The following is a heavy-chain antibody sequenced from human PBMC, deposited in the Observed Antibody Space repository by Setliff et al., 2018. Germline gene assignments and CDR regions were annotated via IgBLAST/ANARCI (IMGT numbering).Heavy chain of an antibody. CDR1: GFAFPNFA. V-gene: IGHV3-23*03. D-gene: IGHD2-2*02. CDR3: AKEWGYCNSASCHRPFDS. CDR2: SYSGGPST. Sequence: GGSLRLSCTASGFAFPNFAMSWVRQIAGKGLEWVSTSYSGGPSTYYADSVKGRFIISRDDSESTLFLQMDSLRVEDTAVYYCAKEWGYCNSASCHRPFDSWGQGTLV. J-gene: IGHJ4*02.